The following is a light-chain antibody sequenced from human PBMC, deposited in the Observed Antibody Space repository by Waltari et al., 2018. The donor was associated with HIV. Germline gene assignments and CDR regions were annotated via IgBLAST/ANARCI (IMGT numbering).Light chain of an antibody. V-gene: IGKV4-1*01. CDR2: WAS. J-gene: IGKJ4*01. CDR3: QQYYSTPPLT. Sequence: IVMTQSPDSLAVSLGERAPITYKSRQSVLYSSNNKNYLAWYQQKPGQPPKLLIYWASTRESGVPDRFSGSGSGTDFTLTISSLQAEDVAVYYCQQYYSTPPLTFGGGTKVEIK. CDR1: QSVLYSSNNKNY.